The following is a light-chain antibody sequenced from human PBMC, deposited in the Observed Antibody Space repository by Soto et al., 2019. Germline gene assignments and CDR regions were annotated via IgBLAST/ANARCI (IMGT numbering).Light chain of an antibody. CDR2: EVS. Sequence: QSVLTQPPSASGSPGQSVTVSCTGTSSDVGGYNYVSWYQQHPGKAPKLMIYEVSKRPSGVPDRFSGSKSGNTASLTVSGPQAEDEADYFCSSYAGNTNNVFGTGTKVTVL. V-gene: IGLV2-8*01. CDR1: SSDVGGYNY. J-gene: IGLJ1*01. CDR3: SSYAGNTNNV.